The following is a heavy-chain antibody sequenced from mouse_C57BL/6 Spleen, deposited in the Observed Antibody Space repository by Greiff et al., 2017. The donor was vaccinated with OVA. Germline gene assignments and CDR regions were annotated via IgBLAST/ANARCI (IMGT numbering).Heavy chain of an antibody. D-gene: IGHD1-1*01. CDR1: GFTFSSYT. CDR3: ARQLLRYLGFDY. CDR2: ISGGGGNT. J-gene: IGHJ2*01. V-gene: IGHV5-9*01. Sequence: EVQVVESGGGLVKPGGSLKLSCAASGFTFSSYTMSWVRQTPEKRLEWVATISGGGGNTYYPASVKGRFTISRDKAKNTLYLQMSSLGSEDTALYDCARQLLRYLGFDYWGQGTTLTVSS.